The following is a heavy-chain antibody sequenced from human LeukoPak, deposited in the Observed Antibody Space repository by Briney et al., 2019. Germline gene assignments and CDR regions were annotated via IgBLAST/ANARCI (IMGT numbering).Heavy chain of an antibody. D-gene: IGHD3-10*01. CDR1: GYTFTGYY. CDR3: ARDYYYGSGSYEGYNWFDP. CDR2: INPNSGGT. V-gene: IGHV1-2*02. J-gene: IGHJ5*02. Sequence: GASVKVSCKASGYTFTGYYMHWVRQAPGQGLEWMGWINPNSGGTNYAQKFQGRVTMTRDTSISTAYMELSRLRSDDTAVYYCARDYYYGSGSYEGYNWFDPWGQGTLVTVSS.